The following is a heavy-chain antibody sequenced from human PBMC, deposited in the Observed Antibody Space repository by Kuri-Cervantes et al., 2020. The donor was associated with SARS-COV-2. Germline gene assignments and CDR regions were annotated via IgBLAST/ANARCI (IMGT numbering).Heavy chain of an antibody. Sequence: SVKVSCKASGGTFSSYAISWVRQAPGQGLEWMGGIIPIFGTANYAQKFQGRVTMTTDTSTGTAYMELRSLRSDDTAVYYCARDKGGATFDYWGQGTLVTVSS. CDR1: GGTFSSYA. CDR3: ARDKGGATFDY. V-gene: IGHV1-69*05. D-gene: IGHD1-26*01. CDR2: IIPIFGTA. J-gene: IGHJ4*02.